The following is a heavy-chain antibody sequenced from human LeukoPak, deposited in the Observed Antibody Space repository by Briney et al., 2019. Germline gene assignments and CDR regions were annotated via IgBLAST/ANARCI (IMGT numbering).Heavy chain of an antibody. CDR1: GGSLSSSSYY. D-gene: IGHD4-17*01. CDR3: ASVGGGVTTFDY. CDR2: IYYSGST. Sequence: SETLSLTCTVSGGSLSSSSYYWGWIRQPPGKGLEWIGSIYYSGSTYYNPSLKSRVTISVDTSKNQFSLKLSSVTAADTAVYYCASVGGGVTTFDYWGQGTLVTVSS. V-gene: IGHV4-39*01. J-gene: IGHJ4*02.